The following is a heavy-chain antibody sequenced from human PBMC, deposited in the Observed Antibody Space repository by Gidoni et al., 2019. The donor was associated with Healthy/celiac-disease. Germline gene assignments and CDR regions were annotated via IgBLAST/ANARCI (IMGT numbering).Heavy chain of an antibody. J-gene: IGHJ6*02. Sequence: QVPLVESGGGVVQPGRSRRLSCAASGFTFSTYVMQWVRQAPGKGLEWVAVIWYDGSNKYYADSVKGLFTISRDKSKNTLYLQMNSLRAEDTAVYYCARRQLLSGIMRLYDYGMDVWGQGTTVTVSS. V-gene: IGHV3-33*01. CDR3: ARRQLLSGIMRLYDYGMDV. CDR2: IWYDGSNK. D-gene: IGHD2-2*01. CDR1: GFTFSTYV.